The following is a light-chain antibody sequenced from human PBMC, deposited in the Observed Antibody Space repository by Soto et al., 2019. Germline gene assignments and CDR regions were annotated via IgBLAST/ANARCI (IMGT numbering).Light chain of an antibody. J-gene: IGKJ4*01. CDR3: QQCKVAPFT. CDR2: GAS. CDR1: QSVSSSY. Sequence: EIVLTQSPGTLSLSPGERATLSCRASQSVSSSYLAWYQQKPGQAPRLLIYGASSRATGIPDRFSGSGSGTDFTLTISSLQPEDVATYYCQQCKVAPFTFGGGTKVDIK. V-gene: IGKV3-20*01.